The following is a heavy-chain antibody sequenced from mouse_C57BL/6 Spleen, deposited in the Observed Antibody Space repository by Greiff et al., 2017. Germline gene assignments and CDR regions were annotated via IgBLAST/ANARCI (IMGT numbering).Heavy chain of an antibody. D-gene: IGHD1-1*01. CDR1: GFTFSDYY. CDR3: ARAYYGSSYAMDY. V-gene: IGHV5-12*01. CDR2: ISNGGGST. Sequence: DVKLVESGGGLVQPGGSLKLSCAASGFTFSDYYMYWVRQTPEKRLEWVAYISNGGGSTYYPDTVKGRFTISRDNAKNTLYLQMSRLKSEDTAMYYCARAYYGSSYAMDYWGQGTSVTVSS. J-gene: IGHJ4*01.